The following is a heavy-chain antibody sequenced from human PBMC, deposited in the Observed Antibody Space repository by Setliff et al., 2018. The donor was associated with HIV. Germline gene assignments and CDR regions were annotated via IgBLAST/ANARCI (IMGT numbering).Heavy chain of an antibody. CDR2: ISAYSGDI. D-gene: IGHD3-10*01. Sequence: ASVKVSCKASGYNFIDYNFIWVRQAPGQGLEWMGWISAYSGDINYSQKFQGRVTMTKDTSTSTVYMELRSLRSDDTAIYYCARGSEDNVWFDPWGQGTLVTVS. CDR1: GYNFIDYN. V-gene: IGHV1-18*04. CDR3: ARGSEDNVWFDP. J-gene: IGHJ5*02.